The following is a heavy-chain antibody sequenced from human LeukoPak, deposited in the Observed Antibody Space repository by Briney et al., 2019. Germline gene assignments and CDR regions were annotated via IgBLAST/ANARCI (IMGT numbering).Heavy chain of an antibody. CDR1: GGSVTSYY. J-gene: IGHJ4*02. Sequence: PSETLSLTCSVSGGSVTSYYWSWIRQPPGKGLEWIGYISDSGSTNYNPSLKSRVTISLDTSKNQFSLKLSSVTAADTAVYFCARGISRAKTDYWGQGTLVTVSS. V-gene: IGHV4-59*02. CDR2: ISDSGST. CDR3: ARGISRAKTDY.